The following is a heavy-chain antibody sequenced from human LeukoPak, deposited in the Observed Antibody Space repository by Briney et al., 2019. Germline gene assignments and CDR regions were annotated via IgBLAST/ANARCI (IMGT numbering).Heavy chain of an antibody. D-gene: IGHD5-24*01. CDR1: GFTFTTYW. Sequence: PGGSLRLSCVVSGFTFTTYWMHWVRQAPGKGLVWVSRVDADGSTTIYADSVKGRFTISRGNGINTVYLQMNSLRAEDTAVYYCARGFDGYPFGWWFDPWGQGTLVTVSS. V-gene: IGHV3-74*01. CDR3: ARGFDGYPFGWWFDP. CDR2: VDADGSTT. J-gene: IGHJ5*02.